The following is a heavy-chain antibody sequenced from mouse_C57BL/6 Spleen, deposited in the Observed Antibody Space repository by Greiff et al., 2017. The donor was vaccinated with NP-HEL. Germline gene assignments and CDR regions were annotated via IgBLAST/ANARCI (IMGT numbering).Heavy chain of an antibody. D-gene: IGHD2-4*01. V-gene: IGHV1-39*01. J-gene: IGHJ4*01. CDR2: INPNYGTT. Sequence: ASVKISCKASGYSFTDYNMNWVKQSNGKSLEWIGVINPNYGTTSYNQKFKGKATLTVDQSSSTAYMQLNSLTSEDSAVYYCARRGDYDGYYYAMDYWGQGTSVTVSS. CDR1: GYSFTDYN. CDR3: ARRGDYDGYYYAMDY.